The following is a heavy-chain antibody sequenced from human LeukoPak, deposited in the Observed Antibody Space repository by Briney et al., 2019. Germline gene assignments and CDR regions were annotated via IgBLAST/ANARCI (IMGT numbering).Heavy chain of an antibody. J-gene: IGHJ4*02. V-gene: IGHV3-64D*09. D-gene: IGHD6-13*01. CDR2: ITSNGGNT. Sequence: GGSVRLSCLASGFTFNSYALHWVRQAPGKGLDYVSAITSNGGNTYYADSVKGRFTVSRDNSKNTLFLHMSSLRADDTAVYYCVTVGTPGYSCSWYKFWGQGTLVIVSS. CDR3: VTVGTPGYSCSWYKF. CDR1: GFTFNSYA.